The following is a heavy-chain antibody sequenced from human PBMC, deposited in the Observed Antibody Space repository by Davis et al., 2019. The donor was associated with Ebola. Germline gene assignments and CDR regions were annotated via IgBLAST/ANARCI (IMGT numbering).Heavy chain of an antibody. D-gene: IGHD3-10*01. J-gene: IGHJ4*02. CDR1: GYTFTSYA. V-gene: IGHV1-3*01. CDR3: ATRGVGGGYFDY. CDR2: INAGNGNT. Sequence: ASVKVSCKASGYTFTSYAMHWVRQAPGQRLEWMGWINAGNGNTKYSQKFQGRVTITRDTSTSTVYMELSSLRSEDTAVYYCATRGVGGGYFDYWGQGTLVTVSS.